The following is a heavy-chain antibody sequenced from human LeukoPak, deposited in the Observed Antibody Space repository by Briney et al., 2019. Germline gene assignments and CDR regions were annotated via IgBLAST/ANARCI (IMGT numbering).Heavy chain of an antibody. J-gene: IGHJ4*02. Sequence: GGSLRLSCAASGFTVDSNCMNWVRQAPGKGLEWVSVLYSDGRTYYADSVKGRFTISRDTSKNILSLQLNSLRAEDTAVYYCARGGGYYPIDYWGQGTLVTVSS. CDR1: GFTVDSNC. V-gene: IGHV3-53*01. CDR3: ARGGGYYPIDY. CDR2: LYSDGRT. D-gene: IGHD2-15*01.